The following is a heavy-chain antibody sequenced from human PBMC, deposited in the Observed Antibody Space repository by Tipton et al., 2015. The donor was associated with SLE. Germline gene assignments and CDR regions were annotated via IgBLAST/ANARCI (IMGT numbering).Heavy chain of an antibody. V-gene: IGHV4-59*01. CDR3: ARGGLGYSYYYYMDV. D-gene: IGHD5-18*01. CDR2: IYYSGST. CDR1: GGSIGTDY. J-gene: IGHJ6*03. Sequence: TLSLTCTVSGGSIGTDYWSWIRQPPGKGLEWIGYIYYSGSTNYNPSLKSRVTIPVDTSKNQFSLKLSSVTAADTAVYYCARGGLGYSYYYYMDVWGKGTTVTVSS.